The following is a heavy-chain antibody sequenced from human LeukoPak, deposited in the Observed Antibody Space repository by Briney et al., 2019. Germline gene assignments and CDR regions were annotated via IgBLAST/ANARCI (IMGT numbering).Heavy chain of an antibody. CDR2: FDPEDSET. J-gene: IGHJ3*02. D-gene: IGHD5-18*01. CDR3: ATSDTAMVRDAFDI. CDR1: GYTLTELS. V-gene: IGHV1-24*01. Sequence: ASVKVSCKVSGYTLTELSMHWVRQAPGKGLEWMGGFDPEDSETIYAQKFQGRVTMTEDTSTGTAYMELSSLRSEDTAVYYCATSDTAMVRDAFDIWGQGTMVTVSS.